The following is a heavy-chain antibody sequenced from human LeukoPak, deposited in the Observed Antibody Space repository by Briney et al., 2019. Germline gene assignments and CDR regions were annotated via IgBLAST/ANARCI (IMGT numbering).Heavy chain of an antibody. CDR1: GFTFNKNW. V-gene: IGHV3-7*01. D-gene: IGHD3-22*01. J-gene: IGHJ6*02. CDR3: ARDLKDYYDSSGYGMDV. Sequence: GGSLRLSCEASGFTFNKNWVSWVRQTPGKALEWVANIKYDGSVVFYVDSVKGRFTISRDNAKNSVYLQMNSLRAEDTAVYYCARDLKDYYDSSGYGMDVWGQGTTVTVSS. CDR2: IKYDGSVV.